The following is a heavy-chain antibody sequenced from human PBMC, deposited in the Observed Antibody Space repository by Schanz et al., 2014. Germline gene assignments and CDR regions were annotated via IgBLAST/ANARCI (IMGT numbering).Heavy chain of an antibody. CDR2: ISGRSGTT. CDR1: GFSFSIFA. V-gene: IGHV3-23*04. Sequence: EVQLVESGGGLVQPGGSLRLSCAASGFSFSIFAMTWVRQAPGQGLEWVSTISGRSGTTNYADSVKGRFSISRDNSKNTVYLQMNSLRSDDAAVYYCARPSDSSWYMDVWGKGTTVTVSS. CDR3: ARPSDSSWYMDV. J-gene: IGHJ6*03. D-gene: IGHD2-21*02.